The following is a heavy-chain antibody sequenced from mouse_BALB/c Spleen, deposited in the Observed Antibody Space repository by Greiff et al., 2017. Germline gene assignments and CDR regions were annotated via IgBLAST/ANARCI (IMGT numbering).Heavy chain of an antibody. J-gene: IGHJ2*01. D-gene: IGHD2-4*01. CDR3: ARGGITTGDY. Sequence: EVKVVESGGGLVQPGGSRKLSCAASGFTFSSFGMHWVRQAPEKGLEWVAYISSGSSTIYYADTVKGRFTISRDNPKNTLFLQMTSLRSEDTAMYYCARGGITTGDYWGQGTTLTVSS. V-gene: IGHV5-17*02. CDR2: ISSGSSTI. CDR1: GFTFSSFG.